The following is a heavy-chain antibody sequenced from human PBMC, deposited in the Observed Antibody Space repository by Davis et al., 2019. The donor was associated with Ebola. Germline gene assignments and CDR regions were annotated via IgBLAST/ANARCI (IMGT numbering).Heavy chain of an antibody. CDR2: MNSNSGNT. J-gene: IGHJ4*02. CDR3: ARGRGAGKLYYFDY. D-gene: IGHD3-10*01. V-gene: IGHV1-8*02. Sequence: ASVKVSCKASGYTFTGYYMHWVRQAPGQGLEWMGWMNSNSGNTGYAQKFQGRVTMTRNTSISTAYMELSSLRSEDTAVYYCARGRGAGKLYYFDYWGQGTLVTVSS. CDR1: GYTFTGYY.